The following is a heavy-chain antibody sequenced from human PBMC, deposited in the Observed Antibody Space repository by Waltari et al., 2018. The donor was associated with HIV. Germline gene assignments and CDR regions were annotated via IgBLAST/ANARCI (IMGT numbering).Heavy chain of an antibody. CDR2: ISMSGGTT. V-gene: IGHV3-23*01. D-gene: IGHD6-19*01. Sequence: EVHLLESGGGLVQPGGSLRLSCAASGFTFSSHAMSWVRQAPGKGWQWGSSISMSGGTTKSADSVKGRFTISGDNSKNILYLQMNSLRVDDTAIYYCASESSGWPFAADSWGQGTLVTVSS. J-gene: IGHJ4*02. CDR1: GFTFSSHA. CDR3: ASESSGWPFAADS.